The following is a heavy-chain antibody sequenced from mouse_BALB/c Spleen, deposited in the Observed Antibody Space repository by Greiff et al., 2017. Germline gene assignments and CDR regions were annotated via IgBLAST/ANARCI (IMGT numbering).Heavy chain of an antibody. V-gene: IGHV1S137*01. CDR2: ISTYYGDA. Sequence: VQLQQSGAELVRPGVSVKISCKGSGYTFTDYAMHWVKQSHAKSLEWIGVISTYYGDASYNQKFKGKATMTVDKSSSTAYMELARLTSEDSAIYYCARVFTTVVDYYAMDYWGQGTSVTVSA. CDR1: GYTFTDYA. CDR3: ARVFTTVVDYYAMDY. D-gene: IGHD1-1*01. J-gene: IGHJ4*01.